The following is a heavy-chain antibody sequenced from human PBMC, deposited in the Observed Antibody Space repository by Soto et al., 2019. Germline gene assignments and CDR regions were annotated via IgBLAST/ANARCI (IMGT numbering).Heavy chain of an antibody. Sequence: GAPVEARCKASAYTFTSNGIWWLRQAHGQGLEWVGWISAYNGNSNYAQKHQGRVTMTTDTSTSTAYMELSSLRSDDTAVYYCARIADCSTTSCSFPSRFHVRGYYYYYGLDVWGQGTTVTVSS. CDR2: ISAYNGNS. V-gene: IGHV1-18*01. D-gene: IGHD2-2*01. CDR1: AYTFTSNG. CDR3: ARIADCSTTSCSFPSRFHVRGYYYYYGLDV. J-gene: IGHJ6*02.